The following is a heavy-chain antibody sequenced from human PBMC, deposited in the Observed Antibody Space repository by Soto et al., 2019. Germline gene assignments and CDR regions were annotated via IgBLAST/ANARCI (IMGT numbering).Heavy chain of an antibody. D-gene: IGHD6-6*01. CDR1: GGTFSSYA. CDR2: IIPIFGTA. Sequence: QVQLVQSGAEVKKPGSSVKVSCKASGGTFSSYAISWVRQAPGQGLEWMGGIIPIFGTANYAHNFQGRDTITADESTSTAYMELSSLRAEDTAVYYCARVSSSSEGWFDPWGQGTLVTVSS. CDR3: ARVSSSSEGWFDP. J-gene: IGHJ5*02. V-gene: IGHV1-69*01.